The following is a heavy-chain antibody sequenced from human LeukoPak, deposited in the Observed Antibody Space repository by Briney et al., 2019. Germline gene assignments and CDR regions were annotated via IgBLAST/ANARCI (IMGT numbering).Heavy chain of an antibody. Sequence: ASVKVSCKASGYTFTSYDINWVRQATGQGLEWMGWMNPNSGNTGYAQKFQGRVTMTRNTSISTAYMELSSLRSEDTAVYYCARGLKWELRLHYWGQGTPVTVSS. V-gene: IGHV1-8*01. J-gene: IGHJ4*02. CDR3: ARGLKWELRLHY. CDR1: GYTFTSYD. D-gene: IGHD1-26*01. CDR2: MNPNSGNT.